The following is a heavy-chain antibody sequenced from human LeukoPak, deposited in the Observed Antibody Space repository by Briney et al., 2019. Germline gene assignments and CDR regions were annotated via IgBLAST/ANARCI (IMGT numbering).Heavy chain of an antibody. CDR3: ARDQYSYAHAAH. D-gene: IGHD5-18*01. CDR2: IYSGGTT. Sequence: PGGSLRLSCAASGFTVSSNYMSWVRQAPGKGLEWVSVIYSGGTTYYADSVKGRFTISRDNSKNTLHLQMNSLRAEDTAEYYCARDQYSYAHAAHWGQGTLVTVSS. J-gene: IGHJ4*02. V-gene: IGHV3-66*01. CDR1: GFTVSSNY.